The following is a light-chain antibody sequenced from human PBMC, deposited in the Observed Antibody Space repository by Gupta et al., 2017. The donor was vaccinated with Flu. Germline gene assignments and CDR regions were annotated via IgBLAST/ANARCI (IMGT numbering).Light chain of an antibody. CDR1: ESVGSY. CDR3: QQRSNWPPSWT. V-gene: IGKV3-11*01. J-gene: IGKJ1*01. Sequence: EIVLTQSPATLSLSPGERATLSCRASESVGSYLAWYQQRLGQAPRLLIYDASNRATGIPVRFSGSGSGTDFTLTISSLEPEDFAVYYCQQRSNWPPSWTFGQGTKVEIK. CDR2: DAS.